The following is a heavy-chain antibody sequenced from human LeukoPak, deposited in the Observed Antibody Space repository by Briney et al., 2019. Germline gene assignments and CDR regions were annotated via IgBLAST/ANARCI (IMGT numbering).Heavy chain of an antibody. J-gene: IGHJ5*02. CDR1: GYTFTNYE. Sequence: ASVKVSCKASGYTFTNYEINWVRQATGQGLEWMGWMNPNSGNTGYAQKFQGRVTMTRNTSISTAYMELSSLRSEDTAVYYCARGPARSIAVRGWFDPWGQGTLVTVSS. CDR3: ARGPARSIAVRGWFDP. CDR2: MNPNSGNT. D-gene: IGHD6-6*01. V-gene: IGHV1-8*01.